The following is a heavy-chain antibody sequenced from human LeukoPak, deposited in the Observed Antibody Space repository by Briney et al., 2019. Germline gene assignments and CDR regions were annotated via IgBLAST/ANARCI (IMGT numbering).Heavy chain of an antibody. V-gene: IGHV4-59*01. D-gene: IGHD3-22*01. J-gene: IGHJ4*02. Sequence: PAETLSLTCTVSGVAISNYYWSWIRLPPGKGLEWVGYIYCGGSTNYNASLKGRVTISVDTSKNQFSLKLNSVSAEDTAVYYCARDSNKTYDSSGYYAPFDYWGQGTLVTVSS. CDR2: IYCGGST. CDR3: ARDSNKTYDSSGYYAPFDY. CDR1: GVAISNYY.